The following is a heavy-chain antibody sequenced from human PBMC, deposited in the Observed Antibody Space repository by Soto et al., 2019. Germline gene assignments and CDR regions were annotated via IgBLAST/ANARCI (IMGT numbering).Heavy chain of an antibody. J-gene: IGHJ5*02. CDR3: ARASKVYASWFDP. Sequence: GASVKVSCKASGYTFTDFYIHWVRQAPAQGLEWMGWINPISGGTKSAQKFQGRITMTRDTSITTAYMELTSLKSDDTAVYYCARASKVYASWFDPLGPGNPGHRLL. V-gene: IGHV1-2*02. CDR1: GYTFTDFY. CDR2: INPISGGT. D-gene: IGHD2-2*01.